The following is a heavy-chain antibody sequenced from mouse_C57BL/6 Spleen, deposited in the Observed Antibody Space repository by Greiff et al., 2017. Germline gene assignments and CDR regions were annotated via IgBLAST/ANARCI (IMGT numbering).Heavy chain of an antibody. V-gene: IGHV14-2*01. CDR3: APYGNYGAFDY. CDR1: GFNINAYY. CDR2: IDPEDGET. D-gene: IGHD2-10*02. J-gene: IGHJ2*01. Sequence: EVQLQQSGAELVKPGASVKLSCTASGFNINAYYMHWVKQRPEQGLEWIGRIDPEDGETKYDPKFQGKATITADTSSNTAYLQLSSLTSEYTAVYYCAPYGNYGAFDYWGQGTTLTVAS.